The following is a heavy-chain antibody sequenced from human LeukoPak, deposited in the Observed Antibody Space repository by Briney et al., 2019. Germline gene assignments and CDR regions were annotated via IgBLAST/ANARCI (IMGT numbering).Heavy chain of an antibody. CDR2: ISGSGGST. D-gene: IGHD5-12*01. J-gene: IGHJ4*02. CDR1: GFTFSSYG. V-gene: IGHV3-23*01. CDR3: ARGAESTGYDPYFDY. Sequence: GGSLRLSCAASGFTFSSYGMSWVRQTPGKGLEWVPAISGSGGSTYYADSVKGRFTISRDNAKNSLYLQMNSLRAEDTAVYYCARGAESTGYDPYFDYWGQGTLVTVSS.